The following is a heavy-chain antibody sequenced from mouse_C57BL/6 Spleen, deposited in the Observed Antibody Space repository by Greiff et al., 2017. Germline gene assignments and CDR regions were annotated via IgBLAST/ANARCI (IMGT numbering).Heavy chain of an antibody. Sequence: EVQRVESGPGLVKPSQSLSLTCSVTGYSITSGYYWNWIRQFPGNKLEWMGYISYDGSNNYNPSLKNRISITRDTSKNQFFLKLNSVTTEDTATYYCARAIGWWGQGTTLTVSS. V-gene: IGHV3-6*01. D-gene: IGHD3-3*01. J-gene: IGHJ2*01. CDR1: GYSITSGYY. CDR2: ISYDGSN. CDR3: ARAIGW.